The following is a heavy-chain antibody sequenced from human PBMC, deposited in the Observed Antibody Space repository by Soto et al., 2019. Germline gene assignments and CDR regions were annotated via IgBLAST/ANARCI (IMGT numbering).Heavy chain of an antibody. CDR1: GYTFTGYY. CDR3: GKAEARVYDFWSCFRPEYYSYYGMDV. CDR2: INPNSGGT. V-gene: IGHV1-2*04. J-gene: IGHJ6*02. D-gene: IGHD3-3*01. Sequence: ASVKVYCKASGYTFTGYYMHWVRQAPGQGLEWMGWINPNSGGTNYAQKFQGWVTMTRDTSISTAYMELSRLRSDDTAVYYCGKAEARVYDFWSCFRPEYYSYYGMDVWGQGTTLTVSS.